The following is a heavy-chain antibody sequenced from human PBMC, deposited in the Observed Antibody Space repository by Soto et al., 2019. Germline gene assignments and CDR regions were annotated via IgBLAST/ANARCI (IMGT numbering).Heavy chain of an antibody. J-gene: IGHJ4*02. V-gene: IGHV3-30-3*01. D-gene: IGHD6-19*01. CDR3: ARDGYSSGWYAGD. CDR2: ISYDGSNK. CDR1: GFSFSSYA. Sequence: GGSLRLSCAASGFSFSSYAMHWVRQAPGKGLEWVAAISYDGSNKYFADSVKGRFTISRDNSKNTLYLQMNSLRAEDTAVYYCARDGYSSGWYAGDWGQGTLVTVSS.